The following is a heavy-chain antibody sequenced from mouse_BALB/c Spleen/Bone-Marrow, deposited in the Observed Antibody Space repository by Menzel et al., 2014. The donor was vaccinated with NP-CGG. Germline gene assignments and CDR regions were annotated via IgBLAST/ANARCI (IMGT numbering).Heavy chain of an antibody. V-gene: IGHV1S56*01. CDR2: IYPGDGSS. Sequence: VQLQQSGPELVKPGASVKMSRKASGYSFTSYYIHWVKPRPGQGLEWIGWIYPGDGSSKYNEKFKGKTTLTADKSSSTVYMLISSLTSEDSAIYFCARGSSFSYWYFDVWGAGTTVTVSS. D-gene: IGHD1-1*01. CDR3: ARGSSFSYWYFDV. J-gene: IGHJ1*01. CDR1: GYSFTSYY.